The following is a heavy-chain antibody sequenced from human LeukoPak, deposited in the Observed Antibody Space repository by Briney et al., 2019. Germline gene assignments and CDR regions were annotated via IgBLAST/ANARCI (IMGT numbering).Heavy chain of an antibody. J-gene: IGHJ5*02. CDR1: GYSFTSYW. V-gene: IGHV5-51*01. Sequence: GGSLKISCKGSGYSFTSYWIGWVRQMPGKGPEWMGIIYPGDSDTRYSPSFQGQVTISADKSISTAYLQWSSLKASDTAMYYCARHLRLWQNWFDPWGQGTLVTVSS. CDR3: ARHLRLWQNWFDP. CDR2: IYPGDSDT. D-gene: IGHD5-18*01.